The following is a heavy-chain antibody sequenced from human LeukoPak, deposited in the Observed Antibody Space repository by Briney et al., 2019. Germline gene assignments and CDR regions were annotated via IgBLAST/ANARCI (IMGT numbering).Heavy chain of an antibody. CDR2: IYYSGST. D-gene: IGHD2-21*02. CDR1: GGSISSYY. CDR3: ARVPRPTYCGGDCSVYYYFDY. Sequence: PSETLSLTCTVSGGSISSYYWSWIRQPPGKGLEWIGYIYYSGSTNYNPSLKSRVTISVDTSKNHFSLKLSSVTAADTAVYYCARVPRPTYCGGDCSVYYYFDYWGQGTLVTVSS. J-gene: IGHJ4*02. V-gene: IGHV4-59*01.